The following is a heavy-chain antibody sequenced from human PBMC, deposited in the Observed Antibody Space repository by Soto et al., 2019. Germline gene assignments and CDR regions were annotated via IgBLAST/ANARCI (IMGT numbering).Heavy chain of an antibody. CDR1: GSTFTSYG. CDR2: ISAYNGTT. Sequence: QVQLVKSGAEVKKPGASVQVSCKASGSTFTSYGISGVRQAPGQGLEWMGGISAYNGTTNYAQKLQGRVTMTTDTSTSTADMELRSLSSDDTAVYYCAREYYGSGSDYYGRDVWVHGTTVTVS. V-gene: IGHV1-18*01. J-gene: IGHJ6*02. CDR3: AREYYGSGSDYYGRDV. D-gene: IGHD3-10*01.